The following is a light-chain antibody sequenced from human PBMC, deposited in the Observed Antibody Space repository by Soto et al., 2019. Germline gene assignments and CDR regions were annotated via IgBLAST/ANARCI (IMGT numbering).Light chain of an antibody. Sequence: EIVLTQSPATLSLSPGERATLSCRASQNISSYLVWYQQIPGQTPRPLIYGASSRVPGIPDRFSGSGSGTDFTLTISRLEPEDFAVYYCQQYGSLPWTFGQGTKVEIK. V-gene: IGKV3-20*01. CDR3: QQYGSLPWT. CDR1: QNISSY. CDR2: GAS. J-gene: IGKJ1*01.